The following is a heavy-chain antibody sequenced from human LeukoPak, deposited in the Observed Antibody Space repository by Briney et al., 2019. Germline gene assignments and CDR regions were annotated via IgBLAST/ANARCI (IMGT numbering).Heavy chain of an antibody. CDR2: IIPIFGTA. CDR3: GRGDIVVVPAAPYQYYYYGMDV. V-gene: IGHV1-69*01. CDR1: GCTFSSYA. J-gene: IGHJ6*04. Sequence: GASVKVSCKASGCTFSSYAISWVRQAPGQGLEWMGGIIPIFGTANYAHNFQGRVTITADESTSTAYMELSSLRSEDTAVYYCGRGDIVVVPAAPYQYYYYGMDVWGKGTTVTVSS. D-gene: IGHD2-2*01.